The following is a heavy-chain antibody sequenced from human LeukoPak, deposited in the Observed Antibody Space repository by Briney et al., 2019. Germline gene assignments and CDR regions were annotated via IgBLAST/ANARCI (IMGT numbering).Heavy chain of an antibody. Sequence: PGGSLRLSCAASGFTFSSYAMSWVRQAPRKGLEWVSAISGSGGSTYYADSVKGRFPISRGNSKNPLYLQMNSLRAEDTAVYYCAKDTSSWYGNWFDPWGQGTLVTVSS. J-gene: IGHJ5*02. CDR3: AKDTSSWYGNWFDP. CDR1: GFTFSSYA. CDR2: ISGSGGST. D-gene: IGHD6-13*01. V-gene: IGHV3-23*01.